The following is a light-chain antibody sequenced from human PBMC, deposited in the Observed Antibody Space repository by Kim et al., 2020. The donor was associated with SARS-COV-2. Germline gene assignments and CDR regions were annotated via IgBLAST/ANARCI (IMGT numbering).Light chain of an antibody. CDR1: NIGSKS. V-gene: IGLV3-21*04. J-gene: IGLJ3*02. CDR3: QVWDSSSDHRV. CDR2: YDS. Sequence: SYELTQPPSVSEAPGKTARITCGGNNIGSKSVHWYQQKPGQAPVLVIYYDSDRPSGIPERFSGSNSGNTATLTISRVEAGDEADYYCQVWDSSSDHRVFGGGTKVTVL.